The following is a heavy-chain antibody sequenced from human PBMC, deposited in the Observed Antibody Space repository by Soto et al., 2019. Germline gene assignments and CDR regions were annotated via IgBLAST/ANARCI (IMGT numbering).Heavy chain of an antibody. Sequence: QPGGSLRLSCAASGFTFSSSAMSWVRQAPGRGLEWVSAISGSGGSTYYADSVKGRFTISRDNSKNTLYLQMNSLRAEDTAIYYCAKVFDAYYYDSSGHFDYWGQGTLVSVSA. V-gene: IGHV3-23*01. CDR1: GFTFSSSA. CDR2: ISGSGGST. D-gene: IGHD3-22*01. J-gene: IGHJ4*02. CDR3: AKVFDAYYYDSSGHFDY.